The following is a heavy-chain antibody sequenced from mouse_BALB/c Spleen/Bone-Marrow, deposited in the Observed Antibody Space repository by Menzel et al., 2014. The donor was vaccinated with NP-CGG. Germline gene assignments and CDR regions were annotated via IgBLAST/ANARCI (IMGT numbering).Heavy chain of an antibody. Sequence: VHLVESGPGLVAPSQSLSNTCTVSGFSLXSYGVHWVRQPPGKGLEWLGVIWAGGSTNYNSALMSRLSISKDNSKSQVFLKMNSLQTDDTAMYYCARPTPRYFAMDYWGQGTSVTVSS. CDR1: GFSLXSYG. V-gene: IGHV2-9*02. D-gene: IGHD6-1*01. J-gene: IGHJ4*01. CDR3: ARPTPRYFAMDY. CDR2: IWAGGST.